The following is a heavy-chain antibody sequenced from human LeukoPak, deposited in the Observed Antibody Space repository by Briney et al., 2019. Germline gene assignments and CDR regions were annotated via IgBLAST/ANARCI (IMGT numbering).Heavy chain of an antibody. CDR1: GFTFSTYT. D-gene: IGHD3-10*02. CDR3: AELGITMIGGV. V-gene: IGHV3-21*01. CDR2: ISSSSSYI. Sequence: GGSLRLSCAASGFTFSTYTMNWVRQAPGKGLEWVSSISSSSSYIYYADSLKGRFTISRDNAKKSLYLQMNSLRAEDTAVYYCAELGITMIGGVWGKGTTVTISS. J-gene: IGHJ6*04.